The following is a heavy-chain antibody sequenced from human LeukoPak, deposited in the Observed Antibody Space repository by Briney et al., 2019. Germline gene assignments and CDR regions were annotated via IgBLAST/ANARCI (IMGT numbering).Heavy chain of an antibody. CDR2: IYQSGNT. D-gene: IGHD1-1*01. J-gene: IGHJ2*01. V-gene: IGHV4-30-2*01. CDR1: GGSTSSSGYS. Sequence: SETLSLTCAVSGGSTSSSGYSWSWIRQPPGKGLEWIGYIYQSGNTYYNPSLKGRVTISVDRSKNQFSLKLNSVTAADTAVYYCARVSGNWPDWHFDLWGRGTLVSVSS. CDR3: ARVSGNWPDWHFDL.